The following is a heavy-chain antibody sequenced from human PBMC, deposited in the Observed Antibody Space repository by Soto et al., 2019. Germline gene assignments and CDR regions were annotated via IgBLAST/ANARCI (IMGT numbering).Heavy chain of an antibody. CDR1: GFTFSSSA. J-gene: IGHJ3*02. Sequence: EEQLLESGGGLVQPGGSLRISCVASGFTFSSSAMNWVRQAPGNGLEWVSTFGTSANNTYYADSVRGRFTISRDNSKNTLYLQMNSLRVDDTAVYYCAKARRLLKRGGAFDIWGQGTMVTVSS. V-gene: IGHV3-23*01. D-gene: IGHD2-15*01. CDR2: FGTSANNT. CDR3: AKARRLLKRGGAFDI.